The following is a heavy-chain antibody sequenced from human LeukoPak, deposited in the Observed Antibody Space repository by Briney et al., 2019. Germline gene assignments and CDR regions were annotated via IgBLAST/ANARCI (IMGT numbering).Heavy chain of an antibody. CDR2: ISAFNGNT. V-gene: IGHV1-18*01. D-gene: IGHD6-13*01. CDR1: GYTFTSYG. CDR3: ARDKSTTARSRSSVDY. Sequence: ATVKVSCKASGYTFTSYGISWVRQAPGQGLEWMGWISAFNGNTNYAQKLQGRVTMTSDTSTSTAYMELRSLRSDDTAVYYCARDKSTTARSRSSVDYWGQGTLVTVSS. J-gene: IGHJ4*02.